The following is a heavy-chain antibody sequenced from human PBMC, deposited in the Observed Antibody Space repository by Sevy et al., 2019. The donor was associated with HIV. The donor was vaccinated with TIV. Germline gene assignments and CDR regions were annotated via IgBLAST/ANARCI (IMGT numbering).Heavy chain of an antibody. CDR1: GFTVSSNY. CDR3: ARLAAGALVDY. D-gene: IGHD2-8*02. Sequence: GGSLRLSCAASGFTVSSNYMSWVRQAPGKGLEWVSVIYSGGSTYYADSVKGRFTISRDNSKNTRYLQMNSLRAEDTAVYYCARLAAGALVDYWGQGTLVTVSS. J-gene: IGHJ4*02. V-gene: IGHV3-53*01. CDR2: IYSGGST.